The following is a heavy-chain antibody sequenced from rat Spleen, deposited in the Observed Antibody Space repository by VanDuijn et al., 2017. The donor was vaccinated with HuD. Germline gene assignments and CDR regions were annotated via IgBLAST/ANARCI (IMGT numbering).Heavy chain of an antibody. CDR3: ARGNYYDGYIDY. V-gene: IGHV5S13*01. D-gene: IGHD1-12*03. Sequence: EVQLVESGGGLVQSGGSLKLSCAASGFIFRNYDMAWVRQAPTKGLEWVASISTGGGNTYYRDSVKGRFTISRDNAKNTLYLQMDSLRSEDTATYYCARGNYYDGYIDYWGQGVMVTVSS. CDR1: GFIFRNYD. CDR2: ISTGGGNT. J-gene: IGHJ2*01.